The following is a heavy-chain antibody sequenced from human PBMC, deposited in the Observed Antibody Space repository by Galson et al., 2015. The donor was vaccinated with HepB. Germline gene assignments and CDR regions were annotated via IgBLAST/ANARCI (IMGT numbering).Heavy chain of an antibody. CDR3: ARGGYYGSGNYYALAS. D-gene: IGHD3-10*01. CDR2: INHSGST. Sequence: LSLTCAVYGGSFSGYYWSWIRQPPGKGLEWIGEINHSGSTNYNPSLRSRVSMSVDTSKNLFSLKLNSVTAADTAVYFCARGGYYGSGNYYALASWGQGALVTVSS. J-gene: IGHJ4*02. V-gene: IGHV4-34*01. CDR1: GGSFSGYY.